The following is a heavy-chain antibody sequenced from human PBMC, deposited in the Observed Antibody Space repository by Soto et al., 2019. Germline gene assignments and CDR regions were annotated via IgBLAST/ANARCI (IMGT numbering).Heavy chain of an antibody. Sequence: ASVKVSCKASGYTFTSYGISWVRQAPGQGLEWMGWISAYNGNTNYAQKLQGRVTMTTDTSTSTAYMELRSLRSDDTAVYYCARDRRYYYDSSGYYGGGWFAPWGQGTLVTVSS. V-gene: IGHV1-18*01. CDR3: ARDRRYYYDSSGYYGGGWFAP. J-gene: IGHJ5*02. CDR2: ISAYNGNT. D-gene: IGHD3-22*01. CDR1: GYTFTSYG.